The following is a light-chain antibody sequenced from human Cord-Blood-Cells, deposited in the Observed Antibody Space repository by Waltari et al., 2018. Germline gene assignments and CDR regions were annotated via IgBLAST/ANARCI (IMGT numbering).Light chain of an antibody. Sequence: SDVGGYNYVSWYQQHPGKAPKLMIYDVSNRPSGVSNRFSGSKSGNTASLTISGLQAEDEADYYCSSYTSSSTLVVFGGGTKLTVL. CDR3: SSYTSSSTLVV. J-gene: IGLJ2*01. V-gene: IGLV2-14*04. CDR2: DVS. CDR1: SDVGGYNY.